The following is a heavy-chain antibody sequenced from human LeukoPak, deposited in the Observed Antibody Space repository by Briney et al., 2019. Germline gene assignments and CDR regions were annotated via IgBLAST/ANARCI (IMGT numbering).Heavy chain of an antibody. J-gene: IGHJ5*02. Sequence: PGGSLRLSCAASGLTFSGYALHWVRQAPGKGLEWVAVISYDGSNKYYADSVKGRFTISRDDSKNTLYLQMNSLRGEDTAVYYCARDRIAAASTDWFEHWGQGTLVTVSS. CDR3: ARDRIAAASTDWFEH. D-gene: IGHD6-13*01. CDR2: ISYDGSNK. V-gene: IGHV3-30*04. CDR1: GLTFSGYA.